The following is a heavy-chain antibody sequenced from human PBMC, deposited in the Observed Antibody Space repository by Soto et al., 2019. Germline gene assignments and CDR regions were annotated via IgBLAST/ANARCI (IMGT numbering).Heavy chain of an antibody. CDR1: GGSISSSNW. V-gene: IGHV4-4*02. J-gene: IGHJ4*02. CDR2: IYHSGNT. D-gene: IGHD3-10*01. Sequence: QVQLQESGPGLVKPSGTLSLTCAVSGGSISSSNWWSWVRQPPGKGLEWIGEIYHSGNTNYNPSLKSRVTMAGDNSRNQFSLKLSSVTAADTAVYYCAGRWGEGRVDYWGQGTLVTVSS. CDR3: AGRWGEGRVDY.